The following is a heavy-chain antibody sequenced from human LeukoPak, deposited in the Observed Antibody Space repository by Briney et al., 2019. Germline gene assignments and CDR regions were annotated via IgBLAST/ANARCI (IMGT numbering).Heavy chain of an antibody. Sequence: GGSLRLSCAASGFTFSTSAMSWVRQAPGKGLEYVSTVSGGGGTSTYCTASVAGRFIISRNDPKNTLYLQMSSLRVEDTAVYYCAKGGGLLWLGESPRWFDPWGQGTLVTVSS. CDR3: AKGGGLLWLGESPRWFDP. J-gene: IGHJ5*02. CDR2: VSGGGGTST. CDR1: GFTFSTSA. D-gene: IGHD3-10*01. V-gene: IGHV3-23*01.